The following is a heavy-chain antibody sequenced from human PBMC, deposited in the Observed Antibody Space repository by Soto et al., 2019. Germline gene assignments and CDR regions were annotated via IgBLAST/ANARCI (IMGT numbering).Heavy chain of an antibody. CDR1: GYIFTDYY. D-gene: IGHD3-22*01. Sequence: ASLKVSCKXSGYIFTDYYIHWVRQAPGQGLEWMGWINPNSGGTNYAQKFQDWVTMTRDTSINTAYMEVNRLRSDDTAVYYCARPSGYYPYYFDDWGQGTQVTVSS. V-gene: IGHV1-2*04. CDR3: ARPSGYYPYYFDD. J-gene: IGHJ4*02. CDR2: INPNSGGT.